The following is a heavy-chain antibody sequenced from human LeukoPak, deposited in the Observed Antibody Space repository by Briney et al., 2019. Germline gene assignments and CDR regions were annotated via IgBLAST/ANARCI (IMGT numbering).Heavy chain of an antibody. J-gene: IGHJ4*02. CDR1: SGSMSSYY. D-gene: IGHD3-22*01. CDR3: ARGGXGYPLDY. Sequence: SETLSLTCAVPSGSMSSYYWSWIRQPPGKGLEWIGYIYYTGVTNYSPSLKRRLTISLDTAMKQFSLNLRSVTAADTAMYYCARGGXGYPLDYWGQGTLVTVSS. V-gene: IGHV4-59*01. CDR2: IYYTGVT.